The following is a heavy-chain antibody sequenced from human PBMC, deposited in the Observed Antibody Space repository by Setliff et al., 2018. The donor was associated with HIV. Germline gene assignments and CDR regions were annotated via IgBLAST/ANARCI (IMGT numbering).Heavy chain of an antibody. V-gene: IGHV4-59*01. J-gene: IGHJ6*03. CDR2: IYFSGST. CDR3: ARAISTPSYYYHMDV. Sequence: SETLSLTCTVSGGSISSYYWSWIRQPPGKGLEWIGYIYFSGSTNYNPSLKSRVTISVDTSKNQFSLKLSSVTAADTAVYCCARAISTPSYYYHMDVWGTGTPVTVSS. D-gene: IGHD3-10*01. CDR1: GGSISSYY.